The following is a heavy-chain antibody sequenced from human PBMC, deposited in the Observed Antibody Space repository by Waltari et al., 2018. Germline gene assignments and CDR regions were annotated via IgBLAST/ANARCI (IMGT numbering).Heavy chain of an antibody. J-gene: IGHJ4*02. V-gene: IGHV3-7*03. CDR1: ESAFSTYW. CDR3: ATYRWLGY. CDR2: INYDGSDK. D-gene: IGHD3-10*01. Sequence: EVQLVESGGGLVQPGGSLRLSCEVFESAFSTYWMTWVRQAPGRGREWLANINYDGSDKHYVESVKGRFTISRDNARNSLYLQMNSLRAEDTAVYYCATYRWLGYWGQGTLVTVSS.